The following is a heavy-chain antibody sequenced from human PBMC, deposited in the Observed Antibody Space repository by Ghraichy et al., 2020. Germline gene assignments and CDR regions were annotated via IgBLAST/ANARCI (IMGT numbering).Heavy chain of an antibody. V-gene: IGHV3-23*01. CDR1: GFTFSSYA. D-gene: IGHD3-3*01. CDR3: AKSLDYDFWSGSHYSVMDV. CDR2: ISGSGGGT. Sequence: GGSLRLSCAASGFTFSSYAMTWVRQPPGKGLEWVSAISGSGGGTYYADSVKGRFTISRDNFKNTLYLQMISLRAEDTAVYYCAKSLDYDFWSGSHYSVMDVWGQGTTVTVSS. J-gene: IGHJ6*02.